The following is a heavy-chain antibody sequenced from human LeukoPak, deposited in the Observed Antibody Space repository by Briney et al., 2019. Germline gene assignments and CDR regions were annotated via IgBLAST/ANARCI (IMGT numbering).Heavy chain of an antibody. D-gene: IGHD6-19*01. CDR3: ATGLGVAVAGTDY. Sequence: GGSLRLSCAASGFTFSSYSMNWVRQAPGKGLEWVSSISSSSSYIYYADSVKGRFTISRDNAKNSLYLQMNSLRAEDTAVYYCATGLGVAVAGTDYWGQGTLVTVSS. CDR1: GFTFSSYS. CDR2: ISSSSSYI. J-gene: IGHJ4*02. V-gene: IGHV3-21*04.